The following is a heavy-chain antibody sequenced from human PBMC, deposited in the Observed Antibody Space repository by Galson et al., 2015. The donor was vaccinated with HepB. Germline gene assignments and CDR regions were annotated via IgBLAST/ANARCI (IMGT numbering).Heavy chain of an antibody. D-gene: IGHD4-17*01. CDR3: AGVDYGDLNR. Sequence: SLRLSCAASGFTFSSYAMHWVRQAPGKGLEWVAVISYDGSNKYYADSVKGRFTISRDNSKNTLYLQMNSLRAEDTAVYYCAGVDYGDLNRWGQGTLVTVSS. V-gene: IGHV3-30-3*01. J-gene: IGHJ4*02. CDR2: ISYDGSNK. CDR1: GFTFSSYA.